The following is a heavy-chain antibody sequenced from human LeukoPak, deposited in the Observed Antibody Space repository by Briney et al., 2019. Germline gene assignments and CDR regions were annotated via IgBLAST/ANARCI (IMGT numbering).Heavy chain of an antibody. V-gene: IGHV3-30*02. Sequence: GGSLRLSCAASGFSFTSYAMHWVRQAPGKGLEWVAFIRDDGNNIHYADSVKGRFTISRDNSKNTLYLQMNSLRAEDTAVYYCAKDWAQWLVLSLDYWGQGTLVTVSS. CDR2: IRDDGNNI. D-gene: IGHD6-19*01. CDR3: AKDWAQWLVLSLDY. J-gene: IGHJ4*02. CDR1: GFSFTSYA.